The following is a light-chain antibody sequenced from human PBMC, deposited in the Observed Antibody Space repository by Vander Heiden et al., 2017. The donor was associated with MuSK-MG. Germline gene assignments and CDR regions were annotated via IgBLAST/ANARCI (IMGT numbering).Light chain of an antibody. V-gene: IGLV2-14*03. J-gene: IGLJ2*01. CDR2: DVS. CDR1: SSDVGGYNY. CDR3: SSYSSSSPRVV. Sequence: QSALTQPSSVSGSLGQSIPISCPGTSSDVGGYNYVSWYQQHPGKAPKLMIYDVSNRPSGVSNLFSGSKSGNTASLTISGLQAEDEADYFCSSYSSSSPRVVFGGGTKLTVL.